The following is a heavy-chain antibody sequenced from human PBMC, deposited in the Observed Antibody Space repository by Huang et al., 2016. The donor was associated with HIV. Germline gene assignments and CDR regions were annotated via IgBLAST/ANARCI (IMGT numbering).Heavy chain of an antibody. D-gene: IGHD1-26*01. V-gene: IGHV2-5*02. CDR2: IYWDDDK. Sequence: QITLKESGPSLVKPTQTLTRTCSFSGFSLNTKGVGVGWIRQPPGKALEWLVLIYWDDDKRYMPSLKNKVTITRDTTKNQVVLTLTNADPLDAGTYYCAHIGRLGDYYMDVWGNGTTVTVSS. CDR3: AHIGRLGDYYMDV. J-gene: IGHJ6*03. CDR1: GFSLNTKGVG.